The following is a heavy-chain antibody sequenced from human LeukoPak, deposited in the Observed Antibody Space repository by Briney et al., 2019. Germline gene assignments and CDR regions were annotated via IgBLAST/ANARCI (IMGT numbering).Heavy chain of an antibody. V-gene: IGHV1-18*01. CDR2: ISTYNGNN. Sequence: ASVKVSCKASGYTFTNYGISWVRQAPGQGLEWVGWISTYNGNNNYAQKFQGRVTMTKDISTSTAYMELRSLTSDDTAAYYCARTTTVSFDYWGQGTLVTVSS. CDR1: GYTFTNYG. J-gene: IGHJ4*02. D-gene: IGHD4-17*01. CDR3: ARTTTVSFDY.